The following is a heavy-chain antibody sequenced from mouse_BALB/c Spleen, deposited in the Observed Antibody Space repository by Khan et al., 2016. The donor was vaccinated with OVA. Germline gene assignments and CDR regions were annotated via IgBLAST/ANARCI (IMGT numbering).Heavy chain of an antibody. J-gene: IGHJ3*01. D-gene: IGHD2-14*01. CDR1: GDSITRGY. CDR3: ARSSYRYAFTC. V-gene: IGHV3-8*02. CDR2: MIYSGNT. Sequence: EVQLQESGPSLVKPSQTLYLTCSVTGDSITRGYWSWIRKFPGNKLEYMGYMIYSGNTYYNPSLKSRISITRHTSKNQYYLQLNSVTTEDTATYYSARSSYRYAFTCWGQGTLVTGSA.